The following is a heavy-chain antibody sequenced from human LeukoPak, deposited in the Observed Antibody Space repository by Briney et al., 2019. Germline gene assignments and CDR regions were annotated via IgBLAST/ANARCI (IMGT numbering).Heavy chain of an antibody. V-gene: IGHV4-59*08. D-gene: IGHD3-9*01. Sequence: SETLSLTCTVSGGSISSYYWSWIRQPPGKGLEWIGYIYYSGSTNYNPSLKSRVTISVDTSKNQFSLKLSSVTAADTAVYYCARQAGGDYDILTGYLDWYFDLWGRGTLVTVSS. CDR1: GGSISSYY. J-gene: IGHJ2*01. CDR2: IYYSGST. CDR3: ARQAGGDYDILTGYLDWYFDL.